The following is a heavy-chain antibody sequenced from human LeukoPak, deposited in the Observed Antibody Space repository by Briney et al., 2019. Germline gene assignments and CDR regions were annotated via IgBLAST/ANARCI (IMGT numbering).Heavy chain of an antibody. Sequence: GESLKISCKGSGYSFTSYWIGWVRQMPGKGLEWMGIIYPGDSDTRYSPSFQGQVTISADKSISTAYLQWSSLKASDTALYYRSTRRLEERGGHDYYYYYMDVWGKGTTVTVSS. CDR1: GYSFTSYW. V-gene: IGHV5-51*01. CDR2: IYPGDSDT. J-gene: IGHJ6*03. D-gene: IGHD1/OR15-1a*01. CDR3: STRRLEERGGHDYYYYYMDV.